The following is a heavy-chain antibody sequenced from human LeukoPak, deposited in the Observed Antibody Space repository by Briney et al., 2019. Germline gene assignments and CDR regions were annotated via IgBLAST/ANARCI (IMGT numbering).Heavy chain of an antibody. D-gene: IGHD6-13*01. J-gene: IGHJ4*02. CDR2: INHSGST. CDR1: GGSFSGYY. V-gene: IGHV4-34*01. Sequence: KPSETLSLTCAVYGGSFSGYYWSWIRQPPGKGLEWIGEINHSGSTNYNPSLKSRVTISVDTSKNQFSLKLSSVTAADTAVYYCAREGYSSSCLDYWGQGTLVTVSS. CDR3: AREGYSSSCLDY.